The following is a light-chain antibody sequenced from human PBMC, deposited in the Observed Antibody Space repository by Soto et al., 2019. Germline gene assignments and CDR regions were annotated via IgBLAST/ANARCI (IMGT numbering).Light chain of an antibody. CDR3: LLSYNGPYV. J-gene: IGLJ1*01. Sequence: QAVVTQEPSLTVSPGGTVTLTWRSSTGAVTNGHYPYWFQQKPGQAPRTLIYDTTNRHSWTPARFSGSLLGGKAALTLSGAQPEDEAEYYCLLSYNGPYVFGTGTKVTVL. V-gene: IGLV7-46*01. CDR1: TGAVTNGHY. CDR2: DTT.